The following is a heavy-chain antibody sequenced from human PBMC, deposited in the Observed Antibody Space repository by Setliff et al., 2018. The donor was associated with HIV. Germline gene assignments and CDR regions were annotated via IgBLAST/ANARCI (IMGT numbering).Heavy chain of an antibody. CDR2: ISGTGGST. CDR3: ARSDGRSYDAFDI. J-gene: IGHJ3*02. D-gene: IGHD1-26*01. Sequence: PGGSLRLSCAASGFTFSSYAMSWVRQAPGKGLEWVSTISGTGGSTYYADSVKGRFTISRDTSKNTLYLQMNSLRAEDTAVYYCARSDGRSYDAFDIWGQGTMVTVSS. V-gene: IGHV3-23*01. CDR1: GFTFSSYA.